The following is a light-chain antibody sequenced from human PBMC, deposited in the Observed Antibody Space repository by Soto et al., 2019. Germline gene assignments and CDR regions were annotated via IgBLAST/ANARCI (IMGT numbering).Light chain of an antibody. V-gene: IGLV1-44*01. CDR2: SNN. CDR3: ATWDDSLNAVV. J-gene: IGLJ2*01. CDR1: SSNIGSKT. Sequence: QSVLTQPPSASGTPGQRITISCSGSSSNIGSKTVNWYQEVPGTAPKLLIYSNNRRPSGVPDRFSGSKSGTSASLAISGLQSADEADYYCATWDDSLNAVVFGGGTKLTVL.